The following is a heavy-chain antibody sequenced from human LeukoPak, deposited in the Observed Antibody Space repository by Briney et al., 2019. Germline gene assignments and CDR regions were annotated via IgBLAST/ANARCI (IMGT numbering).Heavy chain of an antibody. D-gene: IGHD4-23*01. CDR3: AIHNDYGGPFDY. CDR2: IGSSSSYT. Sequence: PGGSLRLSCAASGFTFSTYWMHWIRQAPGKGLEWVSYIGSSSSYTNYADSVKGRFTISRDNAKNSLYLQMNSLRAEDTAVYYCAIHNDYGGPFDYWGQGTLVTVSS. CDR1: GFTFSTYW. V-gene: IGHV3-11*06. J-gene: IGHJ4*02.